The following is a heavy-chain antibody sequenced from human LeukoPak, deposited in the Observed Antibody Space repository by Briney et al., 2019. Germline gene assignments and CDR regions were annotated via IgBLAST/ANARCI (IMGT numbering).Heavy chain of an antibody. Sequence: SETLSLTCTVSGGSVSNYWSWILQSPGKGLEWIGYIYYTETSYNPSLKSRVTISADTSKNQFSLKLYSVTAADTAVYYCATRKLGNDYWGQGTLVTVSS. D-gene: IGHD7-27*01. CDR1: GGSVSNY. CDR3: ATRKLGNDY. V-gene: IGHV4-59*02. J-gene: IGHJ4*02. CDR2: IYYTET.